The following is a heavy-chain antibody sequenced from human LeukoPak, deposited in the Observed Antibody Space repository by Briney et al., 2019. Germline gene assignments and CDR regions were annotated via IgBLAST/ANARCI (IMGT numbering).Heavy chain of an antibody. CDR1: GFTFSDYY. CDR3: AKEYYYDSSGYHGNDAFDI. D-gene: IGHD3-22*01. Sequence: PGGSLRLSCAASGFTFSDYYMSWFRQAPGKGLECISYLNSSGGPTYYADSVKGRFTVSGDNAKNSLYLQMNSLRVEDTAVYYCAKEYYYDSSGYHGNDAFDIWGQGTMVTVSS. V-gene: IGHV3-11*04. J-gene: IGHJ3*02. CDR2: LNSSGGPT.